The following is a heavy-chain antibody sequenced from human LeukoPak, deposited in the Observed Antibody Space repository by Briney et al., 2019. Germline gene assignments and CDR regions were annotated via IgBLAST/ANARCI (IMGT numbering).Heavy chain of an antibody. V-gene: IGHV3-30-3*01. J-gene: IGHJ4*02. CDR2: ISYDGSNE. CDR1: GFTFSTYA. Sequence: GGSLRLSCAASGFTFSTYAMHWVRQAPGKGLEWVALISYDGSNEYYADSVRGRFTISRDNSKNTLYLQMNSLRAEDTAVYYCARYGSSGVDYWGQGTLVTVSS. D-gene: IGHD6-13*01. CDR3: ARYGSSGVDY.